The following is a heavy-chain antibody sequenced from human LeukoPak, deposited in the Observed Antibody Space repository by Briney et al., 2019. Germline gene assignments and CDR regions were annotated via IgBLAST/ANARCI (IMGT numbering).Heavy chain of an antibody. Sequence: ASVKVSCKASGGTFGSFAISWVRQAPGQGLEWMGRIVPVLGITYYAQNVQGRVAISADKSTTTAYIELSSLRSEDTAIYYCARGPYSGTYYFDDWGQGTLVTVPS. CDR2: IVPVLGIT. CDR3: ARGPYSGTYYFDD. V-gene: IGHV1-69*04. J-gene: IGHJ4*02. CDR1: GGTFGSFA. D-gene: IGHD1-26*01.